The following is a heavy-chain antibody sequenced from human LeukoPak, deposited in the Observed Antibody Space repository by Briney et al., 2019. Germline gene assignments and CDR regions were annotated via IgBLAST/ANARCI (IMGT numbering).Heavy chain of an antibody. CDR3: ARDRYIYGSDDRWFDP. CDR1: GGSISTSNYY. J-gene: IGHJ5*02. CDR2: IYYSGST. V-gene: IGHV4-39*07. D-gene: IGHD5-18*01. Sequence: SETLSLTCTVSGGSISTSNYYWGWIRQPPGTGLEWIGSIYYSGSTYYNPSLKSRVTISVDTSKNQFSLKLSSVTAADTAVYYCARDRYIYGSDDRWFDPWGQGTLVTVSS.